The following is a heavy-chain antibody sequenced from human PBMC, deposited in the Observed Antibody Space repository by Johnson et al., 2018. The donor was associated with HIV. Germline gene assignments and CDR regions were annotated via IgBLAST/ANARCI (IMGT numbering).Heavy chain of an antibody. J-gene: IGHJ3*02. CDR2: INQDGSEQ. CDR1: GFIFRTHW. V-gene: IGHV3-7*05. D-gene: IGHD2/OR15-2a*01. Sequence: VQLVESGGGLVQPGGSLRLSCAGSGFIFRTHWIHWVRQPPGKGLEWVATINQDGSEQYFVDSVKGRFTLYRANAKNSLFLQMNSLRSEDTAVYYCARDFFDSTTYPRRGQADAFDIWGQGTMVTVSS. CDR3: ARDFFDSTTYPRRGQADAFDI.